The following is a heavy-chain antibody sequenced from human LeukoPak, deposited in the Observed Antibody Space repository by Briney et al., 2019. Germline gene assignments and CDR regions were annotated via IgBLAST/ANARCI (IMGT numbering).Heavy chain of an antibody. V-gene: IGHV4-39*01. Sequence: PSETPSLTCTVSGGSISSYYWGWIRQPPGEGLEWIGNIYYGENTYYNPSLKSRVTISIDTSKNQFYLKLSSLTAADTAVYFCARRDDSSGYHKIFDYWGPGTLVTVSS. CDR3: ARRDDSSGYHKIFDY. CDR2: IYYGENT. D-gene: IGHD3-22*01. CDR1: GGSISSYY. J-gene: IGHJ4*02.